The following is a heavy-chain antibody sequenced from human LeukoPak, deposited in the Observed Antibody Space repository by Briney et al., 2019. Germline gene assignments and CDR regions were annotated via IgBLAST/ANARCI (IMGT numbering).Heavy chain of an antibody. CDR1: GYSFTSYW. V-gene: IGHV5-51*01. Sequence: GESLKISCKGSGYSFTSYWIGWVRQMPGKDLEWMGIIYPGDSDTRYSPSFQGQVTISADKSISTAYLQWSSLKASDTAMYYCARLRSYYDFWSGYYLAGHDAFDIWGQGTMVTVSS. J-gene: IGHJ3*02. D-gene: IGHD3-3*01. CDR2: IYPGDSDT. CDR3: ARLRSYYDFWSGYYLAGHDAFDI.